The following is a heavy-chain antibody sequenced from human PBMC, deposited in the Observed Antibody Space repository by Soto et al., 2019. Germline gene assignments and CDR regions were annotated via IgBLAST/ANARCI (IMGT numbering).Heavy chain of an antibody. Sequence: EVQLLESGGGLVQPGGSLRLSCAASGFTFSSYAMSWVRQAPGKGLEWVSAISGSGGSTYYADSVKGRFTISRDNSKNTLYLQMNSLRAEDTAVYYCTKDQNLSGWYLVDYCGQGTLVTVSS. CDR1: GFTFSSYA. D-gene: IGHD6-19*01. CDR2: ISGSGGST. V-gene: IGHV3-23*01. CDR3: TKDQNLSGWYLVDY. J-gene: IGHJ4*02.